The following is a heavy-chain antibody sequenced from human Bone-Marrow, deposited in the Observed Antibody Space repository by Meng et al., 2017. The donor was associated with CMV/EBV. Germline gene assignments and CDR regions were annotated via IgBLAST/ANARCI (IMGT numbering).Heavy chain of an antibody. Sequence: ASVKVSCKASEYTFTGYYMHWVRQAPGQGLEWMGWINPNSGGTNYAQKFQGRVTMTRDTSISTAYMELSRLRSDDTAVYYCARADGGSYYYYGMDVWGQGTTVTVSS. CDR3: ARADGGSYYYYGMDV. V-gene: IGHV1-2*02. CDR2: INPNSGGT. J-gene: IGHJ6*02. D-gene: IGHD1-26*01. CDR1: EYTFTGYY.